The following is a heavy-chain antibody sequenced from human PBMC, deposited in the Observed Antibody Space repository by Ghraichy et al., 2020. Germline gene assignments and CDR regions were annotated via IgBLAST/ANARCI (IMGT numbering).Heavy chain of an antibody. J-gene: IGHJ6*02. Sequence: GGSLRLSCAASRFNFSNYAMTWVRQAPGKGLEWVSAISGSGGSTYYADSGKGRFTISRDNSKNTLYLQMNSLRAEDTAVYYCATLFPRIVVVPAAGMDVWGQGTTVTVSS. CDR1: RFNFSNYA. CDR3: ATLFPRIVVVPAAGMDV. CDR2: ISGSGGST. D-gene: IGHD2-2*01. V-gene: IGHV3-23*01.